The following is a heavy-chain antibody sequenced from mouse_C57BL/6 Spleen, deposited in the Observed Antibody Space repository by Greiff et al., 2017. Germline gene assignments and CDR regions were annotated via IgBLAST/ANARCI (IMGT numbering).Heavy chain of an antibody. CDR1: GFTFSNYW. V-gene: IGHV6-3*01. CDR2: IRLKSDNYAT. D-gene: IGHD1-1*01. CDR3: TENYGSRYDWYFDV. Sequence: EVMLVESGGGLVQPGGSMKLSCVASGFTFSNYWMNWVRQSPEKGLEWVAQIRLKSDNYATHYAESVKGTFTISRDDSKSSVYQQMNNLRAEDTVIYYCTENYGSRYDWYFDVWGTGTTVTVSS. J-gene: IGHJ1*03.